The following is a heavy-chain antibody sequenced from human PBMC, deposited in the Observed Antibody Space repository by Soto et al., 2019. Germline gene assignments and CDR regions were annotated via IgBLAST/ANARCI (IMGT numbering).Heavy chain of an antibody. Sequence: ALSVTCAVSGGTISTGGYSWIWILQPPGKGLEWIGYIYYRGRTYYNPSLRSRVTISVDTSKNQFSLKLSSVTAADTAVYYCARDPVPYYDFWSGTGYYGMEVWGQGTTV. J-gene: IGHJ6*02. CDR1: GGTISTGGYS. V-gene: IGHV4-31*11. D-gene: IGHD3-3*01. CDR3: ARDPVPYYDFWSGTGYYGMEV. CDR2: IYYRGRT.